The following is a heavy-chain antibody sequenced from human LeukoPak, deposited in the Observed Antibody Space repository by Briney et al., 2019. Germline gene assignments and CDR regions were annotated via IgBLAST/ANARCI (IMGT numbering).Heavy chain of an antibody. J-gene: IGHJ3*02. V-gene: IGHV3-53*01. D-gene: IGHD3-16*01. CDR2: IYSGGAT. Sequence: GGSLRLSCAASGSTVSSDYMSWVRQAPGKGLEWVSVIYSGGATYYADSVKGRFTISRDNSKNTLYLQMNSLRAEDTAVYYCAKEADYARAFDIWGQGTMVTVSS. CDR1: GSTVSSDY. CDR3: AKEADYARAFDI.